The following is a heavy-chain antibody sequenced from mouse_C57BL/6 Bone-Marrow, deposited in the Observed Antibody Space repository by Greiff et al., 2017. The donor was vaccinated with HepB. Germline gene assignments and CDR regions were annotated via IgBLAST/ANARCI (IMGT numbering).Heavy chain of an antibody. CDR3: ARLTAVYYGSSYEYFDV. Sequence: EVKLMESGGGLVQPGGSLKLSCAASGFTFSDYYMYWVRQTPEKRLEWVAYISNGGGSTYYPDTVKGRFTISRDNAKNTLYLQMSRLKSEDTAMYYCARLTAVYYGSSYEYFDVWGTGTTVTVSS. CDR2: ISNGGGST. J-gene: IGHJ1*03. D-gene: IGHD1-1*01. V-gene: IGHV5-12*01. CDR1: GFTFSDYY.